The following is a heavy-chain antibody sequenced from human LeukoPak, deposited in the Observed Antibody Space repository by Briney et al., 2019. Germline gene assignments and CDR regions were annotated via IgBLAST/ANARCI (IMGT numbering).Heavy chain of an antibody. D-gene: IGHD5-18*01. CDR2: IYSSGST. CDR3: ARDPSRGYSYGYADY. Sequence: SETLSLTCTVSGGSISSYYWSWIRQPAGKGLEWIGRIYSSGSTNYNPSLKSRVTMSVDTSKNQFTLKLSSVTAADTAVYYCARDPSRGYSYGYADYWGQGSLVIVSS. CDR1: GGSISSYY. V-gene: IGHV4-4*07. J-gene: IGHJ4*02.